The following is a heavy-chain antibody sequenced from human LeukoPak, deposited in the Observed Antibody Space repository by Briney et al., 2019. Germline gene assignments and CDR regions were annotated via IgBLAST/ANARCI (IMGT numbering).Heavy chain of an antibody. V-gene: IGHV4-34*01. J-gene: IGHJ4*02. CDR1: GESFSGYY. CDR3: ARDGWSGGVFDY. CDR2: INHSGTT. Sequence: SETLSLTCGVYGESFSGYYWSWIRQPPGKGLEWIGEINHSGTTNYNPSLKSRVTISVDTSKNQYSLKLSSVTAEDTAVYYCARDGWSGGVFDYWGQGTLVTVSS. D-gene: IGHD6-19*01.